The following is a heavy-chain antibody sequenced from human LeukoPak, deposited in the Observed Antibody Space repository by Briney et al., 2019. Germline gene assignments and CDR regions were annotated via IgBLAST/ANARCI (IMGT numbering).Heavy chain of an antibody. J-gene: IGHJ4*02. CDR2: IVVGSGNT. Sequence: SVKVSCKASGFTFTSSAVQWVRQARGQRLEWIGWIVVGSGNTNYAQKFQERITITRDMSTSTAYMEVSSLRSEDTAVYYCARDDAQTDGGYFGYDYWGQGTLVTVSS. D-gene: IGHD5-12*01. V-gene: IGHV1-58*01. CDR3: ARDDAQTDGGYFGYDY. CDR1: GFTFTSSA.